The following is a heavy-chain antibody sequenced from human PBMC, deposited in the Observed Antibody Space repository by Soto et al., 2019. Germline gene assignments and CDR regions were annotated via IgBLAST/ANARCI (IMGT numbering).Heavy chain of an antibody. Sequence: GASVKVSCKASGYTFTGYYMHWVRQAPGQGLEWMGWINPNSGGTNYAQKFQGWVTMTRDTSISTAYMELSRLRSDDTAVYYCARREAAAGTGDYYYGMDVWGRGTKVTVSS. D-gene: IGHD6-13*01. CDR2: INPNSGGT. J-gene: IGHJ6*02. V-gene: IGHV1-2*04. CDR3: ARREAAAGTGDYYYGMDV. CDR1: GYTFTGYY.